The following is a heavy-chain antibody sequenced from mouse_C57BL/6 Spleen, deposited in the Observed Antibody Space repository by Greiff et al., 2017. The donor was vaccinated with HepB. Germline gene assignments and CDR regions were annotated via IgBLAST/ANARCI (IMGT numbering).Heavy chain of an antibody. CDR1: GYTFTDYE. CDR2: IDPETGGT. Sequence: VQLQQSGAELVRPGASVTLSCKASGYTFTDYEMHWVKQTPVHGLEWIGAIDPETGGTAYNQKFNGKAILTADKSSSTAYMELRSLTSEDSAVYYCTRGYFDVWGTGTTVTVSS. CDR3: TRGYFDV. J-gene: IGHJ1*03. V-gene: IGHV1-15*01.